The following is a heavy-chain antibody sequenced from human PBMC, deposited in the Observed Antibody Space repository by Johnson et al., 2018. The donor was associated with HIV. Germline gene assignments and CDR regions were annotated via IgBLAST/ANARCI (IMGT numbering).Heavy chain of an antibody. V-gene: IGHV3-30*04. Sequence: VQVLESGGGVVQPGRSLRLSCAASGFTFSSYAMHWVRQAPGKGLEWVAVISYDGSNKYYADSVKGRFTISRDNSKNKLYLQTNSLRAEDTALYYCARACRDGYTCDAFDIWGQGTMVTVSS. J-gene: IGHJ3*02. CDR2: ISYDGSNK. CDR3: ARACRDGYTCDAFDI. D-gene: IGHD5-24*01. CDR1: GFTFSSYA.